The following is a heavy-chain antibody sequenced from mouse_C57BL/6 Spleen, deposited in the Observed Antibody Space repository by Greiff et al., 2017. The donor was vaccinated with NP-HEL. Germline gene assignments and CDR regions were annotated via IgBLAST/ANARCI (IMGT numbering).Heavy chain of an antibody. V-gene: IGHV1-81*01. D-gene: IGHD2-1*01. J-gene: IGHJ3*01. CDR2: IYPRSGNT. CDR3: ADGNTWLAY. Sequence: QVQLKESGAELARPGASVKLSCKASGYTFTSYGISWVKQRTGQGLEWIGEIYPRSGNTYYNAKFKGQATLTADKSSSTAYMELRSLPSEDSAVYFWADGNTWLAYWGQGTRVTVSA. CDR1: GYTFTSYG.